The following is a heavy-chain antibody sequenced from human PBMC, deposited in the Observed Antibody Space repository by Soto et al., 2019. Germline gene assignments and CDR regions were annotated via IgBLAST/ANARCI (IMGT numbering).Heavy chain of an antibody. CDR1: GVTFSNYT. D-gene: IGHD1-1*01. CDR3: TRAPGTTGWFDH. CDR2: IIPTLGIP. V-gene: IGHV1-69*02. Sequence: QVQLVQSGAEVKKPGSSVKVYCKTSGVTFSNYTIDWVRQAPGQGLEWMGRIIPTLGIPNYAQKFQGRVTITADKSTNKAYLEVSRLRSEDTAVYYCTRAPGTTGWFDHWGQGTLVTVSS. J-gene: IGHJ5*02.